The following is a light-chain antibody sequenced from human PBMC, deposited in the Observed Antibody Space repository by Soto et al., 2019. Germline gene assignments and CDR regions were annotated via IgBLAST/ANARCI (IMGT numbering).Light chain of an antibody. V-gene: IGKV1-9*01. CDR3: QQADSFPWT. CDR2: LAS. Sequence: IQLTQSPSSLSASVGARVPITCRASQVISKYLAWYQQKPGTAPKLLIYLASTLQGGVPSRFSGSGSGTTFTLTVSSPQPEDFATYYCQQADSFPWTFGQGTKVDI. J-gene: IGKJ1*01. CDR1: QVISKY.